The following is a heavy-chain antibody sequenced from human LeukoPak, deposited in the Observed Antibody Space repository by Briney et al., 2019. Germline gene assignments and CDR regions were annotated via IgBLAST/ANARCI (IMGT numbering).Heavy chain of an antibody. J-gene: IGHJ4*02. CDR2: IYYSGGS. V-gene: IGHV4-30-4*01. D-gene: IGHD4-17*01. Sequence: SETLSLTCTVSGDSISSDLFYWSWIRQSPGKGLEWIGYIYYSGGSYYSPSLKSRLSISVDTSTNQFSLQLTSVTAADTAVYYCARGRTTPPGDYIFDYWGQGTLVTVTS. CDR3: ARGRTTPPGDYIFDY. CDR1: GDSISSDLFY.